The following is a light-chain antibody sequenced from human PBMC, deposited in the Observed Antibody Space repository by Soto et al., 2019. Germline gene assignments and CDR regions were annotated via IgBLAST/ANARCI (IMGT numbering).Light chain of an antibody. J-gene: IGKJ1*01. Sequence: EIVMTQSPATLSVSPGERATLSCRASQSVSTNLAWYQQKPGQAPRLLIYAASTRATGVPARFSGSGSGTEFTLTISSLQSEDFAVYYCQQYNSWPRGTFGQGTKVEI. V-gene: IGKV3-15*01. CDR3: QQYNSWPRGT. CDR1: QSVSTN. CDR2: AAS.